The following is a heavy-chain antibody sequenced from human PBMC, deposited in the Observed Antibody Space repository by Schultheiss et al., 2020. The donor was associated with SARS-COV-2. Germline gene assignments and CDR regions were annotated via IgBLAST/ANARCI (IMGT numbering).Heavy chain of an antibody. CDR3: AKGYCSSNSCYNYYYYYYYMDV. CDR2: ISGSGGST. D-gene: IGHD2-2*01. Sequence: GGSLRLSCAASGFTFSRYAMSWVRQAPGKGLVWVSAISGSGGSTYYADSVKGRFTISRDNSKNTLYLQMNSLRAEDTAVYYCAKGYCSSNSCYNYYYYYYYMDVWGKGTTVTVSS. J-gene: IGHJ6*03. V-gene: IGHV3-23*01. CDR1: GFTFSRYA.